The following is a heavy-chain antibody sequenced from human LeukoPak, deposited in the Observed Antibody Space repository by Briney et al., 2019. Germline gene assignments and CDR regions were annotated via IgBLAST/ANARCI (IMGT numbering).Heavy chain of an antibody. V-gene: IGHV3-23*01. Sequence: GGSLRLSCAASGFFFRNYAMHWVRQTPGKGLEWVSGISGDGDCTFYADSVKGRFTISRDSSKNTVHLQMNILRAEDTAIYYCTKDRRQHYYASGSYLNWFDPWGQGTLVTVSS. D-gene: IGHD3-10*01. CDR2: ISGDGDCT. J-gene: IGHJ5*02. CDR3: TKDRRQHYYASGSYLNWFDP. CDR1: GFFFRNYA.